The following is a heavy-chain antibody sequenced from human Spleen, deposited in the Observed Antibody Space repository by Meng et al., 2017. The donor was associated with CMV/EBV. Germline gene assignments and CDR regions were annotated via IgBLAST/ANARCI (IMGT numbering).Heavy chain of an antibody. Sequence: GGSLRLSCAASGFSFDDFAMHWVRQTPRAGLEWVSGISGKSGFTGYADSVKGRFTISRDNARKTLSLQMNILRPEDMALYYCVKGGGEKVTFDAMDVWGQGTTVTVSS. D-gene: IGHD2-21*02. J-gene: IGHJ6*02. CDR3: VKGGGEKVTFDAMDV. V-gene: IGHV3-9*03. CDR2: ISGKSGFT. CDR1: GFSFDDFA.